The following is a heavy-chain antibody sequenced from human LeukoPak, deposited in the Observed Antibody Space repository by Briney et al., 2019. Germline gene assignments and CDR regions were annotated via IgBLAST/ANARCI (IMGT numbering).Heavy chain of an antibody. D-gene: IGHD1-26*01. V-gene: IGHV3-7*01. J-gene: IGHJ4*02. CDR1: GFTFSSYW. CDR2: IKQDGSEK. CDR3: ARDHRDSGSYYGY. Sequence: GGSLRLSCAASGFTFSSYWMSWVRQAPGKGLEWVANIKQDGSEKYYVDSVKGRFTISRDNAKNSLYLQMNSLRAEDTAVYYCARDHRDSGSYYGYWGQGTLVTVSS.